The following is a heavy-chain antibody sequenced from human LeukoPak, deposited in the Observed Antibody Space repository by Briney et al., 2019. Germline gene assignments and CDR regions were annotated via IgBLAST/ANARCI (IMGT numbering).Heavy chain of an antibody. CDR1: GFTFSNYI. V-gene: IGHV3-21*01. CDR3: AKDQLGYYDSSGYPDH. CDR2: ISSSGSYI. J-gene: IGHJ4*02. D-gene: IGHD3-22*01. Sequence: PGGSLRLSCAASGFTFSNYIMNGVRQAPGKALEGVSSISSSGSYIYYADSVKGRFTISRDNAKNSLYLQMNSLRAEDTAVYYCAKDQLGYYDSSGYPDHWGQGTLVTVSS.